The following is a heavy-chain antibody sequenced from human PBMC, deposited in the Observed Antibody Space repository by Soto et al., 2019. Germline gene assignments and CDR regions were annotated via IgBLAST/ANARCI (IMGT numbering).Heavy chain of an antibody. CDR1: GYRFTDYH. CDR3: ARGDSTDCSNGVCSFFYHHDMDV. CDR2: INPKSGGT. Sequence: GSVKVYCKASGYRFTDYHIHWVRQAPGQGLEWLGRINPKSGGTSTAQKFQGWVTMTTDTSISTASMELTRLTSDDTAIYYCARGDSTDCSNGVCSFFYHHDMDVWGQGTTVTVSS. V-gene: IGHV1-2*04. D-gene: IGHD2-8*01. J-gene: IGHJ6*02.